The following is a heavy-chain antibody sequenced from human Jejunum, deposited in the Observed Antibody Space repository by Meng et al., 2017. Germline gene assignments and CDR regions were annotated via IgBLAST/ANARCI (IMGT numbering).Heavy chain of an antibody. V-gene: IGHV6-1*01. D-gene: IGHD3-22*01. Sequence: QDQHQQSGPGLLKPSHTLSLTLAISGDMFSSNSAAWNWIRQSPSRGLEWLGRTYYRSKWYSDYAVSVKSRITINTDTSKNQLSLQLNSVTPEDTAVYYCARDESRLLRSWGQGTLVTVSS. J-gene: IGHJ5*02. CDR2: TYYRSKWYS. CDR1: GDMFSSNSAA. CDR3: ARDESRLLRS.